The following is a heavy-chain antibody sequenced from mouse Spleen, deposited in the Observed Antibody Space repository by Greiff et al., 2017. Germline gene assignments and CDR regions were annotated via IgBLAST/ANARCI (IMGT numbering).Heavy chain of an antibody. CDR2: IDPSDSYT. J-gene: IGHJ1*01. D-gene: IGHD1-1*01. CDR1: GYTFTSYW. CDR3: APYYDGSWYFDV. V-gene: IGHV1-59*01. Sequence: QVQLQQPGAELVKPGTSVKLSCKASGYTFTSYWMHWVKQRPGQGLEWIGVIDPSDSYTNYNQKFKGKATLTADKSSSTAYMQLSSLTSEDSAVYFCAPYYDGSWYFDVWGAGTTVTVSS.